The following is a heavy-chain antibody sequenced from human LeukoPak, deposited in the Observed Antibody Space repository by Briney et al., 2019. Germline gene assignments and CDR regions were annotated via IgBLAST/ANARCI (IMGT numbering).Heavy chain of an antibody. D-gene: IGHD3-10*01. CDR3: AKRGLM. J-gene: IGHJ4*02. V-gene: IGHV3-15*01. CDR1: VTFSNAW. CDR2: FKIKADGGTT. Sequence: GGSLRLSCAASVTFSNAWMNWVRQAPGKGLEWVGHFKIKADGGTTDYAAPVKDRFTISRDNSKNTLYLQMNSLRAEDTAVYYCAKRGLMRGQGTLVTVSS.